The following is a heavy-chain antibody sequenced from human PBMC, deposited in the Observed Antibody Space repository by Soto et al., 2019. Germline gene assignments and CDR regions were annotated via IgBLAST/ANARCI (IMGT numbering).Heavy chain of an antibody. V-gene: IGHV3-23*01. Sequence: EVQLLESGGGLVQPEGSLRLSCAASGFTFSSHAMSWVRQAPGKGLEWVSEISYSGSNTYYTDSVKGRFTISRDNSKNTLYLQMNSLRVEDTAIYYCAKRVTLFGEVKLSPDFDYWGQGTLVTVSS. D-gene: IGHD3-3*01. CDR2: ISYSGSNT. CDR3: AKRVTLFGEVKLSPDFDY. J-gene: IGHJ4*02. CDR1: GFTFSSHA.